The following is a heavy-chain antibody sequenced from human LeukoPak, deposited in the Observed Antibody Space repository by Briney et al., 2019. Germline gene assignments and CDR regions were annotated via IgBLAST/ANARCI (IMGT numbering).Heavy chain of an antibody. V-gene: IGHV5-51*01. D-gene: IGHD2-15*01. J-gene: IGHJ6*02. CDR3: ARSHLGYCSGSSCYPGMDV. CDR2: IYPGDSDT. CDR1: GYIFTNYW. Sequence: GESLKISCTGSGYIFTNYWIGWVRQMPGKGLEWMGIIYPGDSDTRYSPSFQGQVTISADKSISAAYLQWSSLKASDTAMYYCARSHLGYCSGSSCYPGMDVWGQGTTVTVSS.